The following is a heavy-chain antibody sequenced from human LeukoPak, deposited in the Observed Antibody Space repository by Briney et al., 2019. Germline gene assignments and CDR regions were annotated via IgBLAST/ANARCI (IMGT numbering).Heavy chain of an antibody. CDR2: INYSGST. J-gene: IGHJ4*02. D-gene: IGHD2-8*01. Sequence: SGTLSLTCTVSGGSISNTFYYWGWIRQPPGKGLEWIGSINYSGSTYYNPSLKSRVTISVDTSKNQFSLKLSSVTAADTAVYYCARRRFVRGPDVVNPFDYWGQGTLVTVSS. V-gene: IGHV4-39*01. CDR3: ARRRFVRGPDVVNPFDY. CDR1: GGSISNTFYY.